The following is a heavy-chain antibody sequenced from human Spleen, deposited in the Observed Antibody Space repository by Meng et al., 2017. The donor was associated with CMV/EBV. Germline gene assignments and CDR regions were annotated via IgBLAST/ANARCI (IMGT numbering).Heavy chain of an antibody. D-gene: IGHD2-2*01. CDR1: GFTFSSYE. CDR2: ISGSGGST. CDR3: ASWWGYCSSTSCPPYYYYGMDV. Sequence: GESLKISCAASGFTFSSYEMEWVRRAPGKGLEWVSAISGSGGSTYYADSVKGRLTISRDNSKNTLYLQMNSLRAEDTAVYYCASWWGYCSSTSCPPYYYYGMDVWGQGTTVTVSS. V-gene: IGHV3-23*01. J-gene: IGHJ6*02.